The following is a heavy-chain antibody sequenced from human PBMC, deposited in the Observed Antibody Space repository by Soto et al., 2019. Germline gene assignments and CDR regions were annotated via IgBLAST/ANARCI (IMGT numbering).Heavy chain of an antibody. CDR3: ASGYYFGLYGTAV. V-gene: IGHV5-10-1*01. CDR1: GYSFTSYW. CDR2: IDPSDSYT. Sequence: AESLKISCKGSGYSFTSYWISWVRQMPGKGLEWMGRIDPSDSYTNYSPSFQGHVTISADKSISTAYLQWSSLKASDTAMYYWASGYYFGLYGTAVWGQGNTVTGAS. D-gene: IGHD3-22*01. J-gene: IGHJ6*02.